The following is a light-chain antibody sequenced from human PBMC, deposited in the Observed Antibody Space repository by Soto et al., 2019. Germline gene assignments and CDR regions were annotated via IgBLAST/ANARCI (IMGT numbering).Light chain of an antibody. V-gene: IGLV2-11*01. Sequence: QSVLTQPRSVSGSPGQAVTFSCTGTNSDVGGYNYVSWYQQNPDKAPKLIIYDVTKRPSGVPDRFSGSKSGNTASLTISGLQAEDEADYFCQSYDSKLSRYNYVFGTGTKVTVL. J-gene: IGLJ1*01. CDR3: QSYDSKLSRYNYV. CDR1: NSDVGGYNY. CDR2: DVT.